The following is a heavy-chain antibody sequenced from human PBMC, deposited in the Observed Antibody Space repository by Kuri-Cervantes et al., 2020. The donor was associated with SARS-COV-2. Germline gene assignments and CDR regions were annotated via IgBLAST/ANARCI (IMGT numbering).Heavy chain of an antibody. V-gene: IGHV1-3*01. J-gene: IGHJ4*02. Sequence: ASVKVSCKASGYTFTSYAMHWVRQAPGQRLEWMGWINAGNGNTKYSQKFQGRVTITRDTSASTAYMELSSLRSEDTAVYYCTRGYYYDSSGYYLADYWGQGTLVTVSS. CDR3: TRGYYYDSSGYYLADY. D-gene: IGHD3-22*01. CDR1: GYTFTSYA. CDR2: INAGNGNT.